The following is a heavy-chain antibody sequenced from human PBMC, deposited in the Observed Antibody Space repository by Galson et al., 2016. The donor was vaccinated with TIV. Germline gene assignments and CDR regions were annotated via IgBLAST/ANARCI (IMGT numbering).Heavy chain of an antibody. V-gene: IGHV1-18*01. CDR2: ISICNGNT. D-gene: IGHD6-13*01. CDR1: GYTFTRYG. CDR3: ARGKSSSWFFEYLQH. Sequence: SVKVSCKASGYTFTRYGISWVRQAPGQGPEWMGWISICNGNTNYAQKFQGRVTMTTDTSTSTAYMELRSLRSDDTAVYYCARGKSSSWFFEYLQHWGQGTLVTVSS. J-gene: IGHJ1*01.